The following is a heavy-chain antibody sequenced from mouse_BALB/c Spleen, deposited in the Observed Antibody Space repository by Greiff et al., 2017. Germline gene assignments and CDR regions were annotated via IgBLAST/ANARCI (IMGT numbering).Heavy chain of an antibody. CDR3: ARGGGYEGGYFDY. CDR1: GYSITSGYY. V-gene: IGHV3-6*02. CDR2: ISYDGSN. J-gene: IGHJ2*01. Sequence: VQLKESGPGLVKPSRSLSLTCSVTGYSITSGYYWNWIRQFPGNKLEWMGYISYDGSNNYNPSLKNRISITRDTSKNQFFLKLNSVTTEDTATYYCARGGGYEGGYFDYWGQGTTLTVSS. D-gene: IGHD2-2*01.